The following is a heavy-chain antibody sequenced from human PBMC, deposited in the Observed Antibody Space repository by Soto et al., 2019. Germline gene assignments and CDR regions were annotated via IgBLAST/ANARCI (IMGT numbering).Heavy chain of an antibody. J-gene: IGHJ4*02. V-gene: IGHV3-33*01. Sequence: QVQLVESGGGVVQPGRSLRLSCAASGFTFSRHGMHWVRQAPGKGLEWVAVLWYDGSNKYYADSVKGRFTISRDNSKNTLYLQMNSLRAEDTAVDYCAIDEEMATISFFDYWGQGTLFTVSS. CDR1: GFTFSRHG. CDR2: LWYDGSNK. D-gene: IGHD5-12*01. CDR3: AIDEEMATISFFDY.